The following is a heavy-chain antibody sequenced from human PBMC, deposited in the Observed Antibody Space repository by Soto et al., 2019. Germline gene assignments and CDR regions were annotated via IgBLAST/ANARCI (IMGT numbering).Heavy chain of an antibody. CDR1: DGSIRSSSYF. CDR3: ARHPSNFWFDP. D-gene: IGHD4-4*01. Sequence: SETQSLTCSVADGSIRSSSYFWGWIRQPPGKGLEWIGSINYSGSTYYNPSLKSRVTVSVDTSKNQFSLKLGSVTTADTAVYYCARHPSNFWFDPWGQGTLVTVSS. CDR2: INYSGST. J-gene: IGHJ5*02. V-gene: IGHV4-39*01.